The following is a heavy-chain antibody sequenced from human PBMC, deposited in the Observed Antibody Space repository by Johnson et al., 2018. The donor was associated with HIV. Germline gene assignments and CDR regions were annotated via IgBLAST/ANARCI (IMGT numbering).Heavy chain of an antibody. CDR2: ISRSGSTI. J-gene: IGHJ3*02. CDR1: GFTFSDYY. CDR3: AREQYGGNSNAGDGFDI. V-gene: IGHV3-11*04. Sequence: QVQLVESGGDLVKPGGSQRLSCAASGFTFSDYYMTWIRQAPGKGLEWVSYISRSGSTIYYADSVKGRFTISRDNAKNSLYLQMNSLRAEDTAVYYCAREQYGGNSNAGDGFDIWGQGTMVTVSS. D-gene: IGHD4-23*01.